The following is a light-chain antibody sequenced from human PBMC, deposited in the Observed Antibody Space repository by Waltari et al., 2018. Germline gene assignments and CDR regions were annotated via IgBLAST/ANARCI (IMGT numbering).Light chain of an antibody. CDR1: QSISSY. Sequence: DIQITQSPSSLSASVGDRVTITFRASQSISSYLNWYQQKPGKAPKLLIYAASSLQSGVPSRFSGSGSGTDFTLTISSLQPEDFATYYCQQSYSTLRTFGQGTKVEIK. CDR2: AAS. V-gene: IGKV1-39*01. J-gene: IGKJ1*01. CDR3: QQSYSTLRT.